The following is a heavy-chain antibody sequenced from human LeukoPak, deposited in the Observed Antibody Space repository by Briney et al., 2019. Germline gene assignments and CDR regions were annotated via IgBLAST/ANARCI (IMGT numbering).Heavy chain of an antibody. CDR2: INSDGRST. D-gene: IGHD3-3*01. CDR1: GFSFSRYW. CDR3: ARDGVAAPDY. J-gene: IGHJ4*02. V-gene: IGHV3-74*01. Sequence: PGGSLRLSCAASGFSFSRYWMHWVRQVPGKGRVWASRINSDGRSTTYADSVKGRFTISRDNAKNTLYLQLNSLRAEDTAVYFCARDGVAAPDYWGQGTLVTVSS.